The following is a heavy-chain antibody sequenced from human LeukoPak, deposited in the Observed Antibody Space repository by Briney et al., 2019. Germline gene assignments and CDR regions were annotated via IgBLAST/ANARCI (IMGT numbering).Heavy chain of an antibody. Sequence: PGGSLRLSCAASGFTFSYYWMSWVRQAPGKGLEWVANIKQDGSEEYYVDSVKGRFTISRDNAKNSLYLQMNSLRAEDTAVYYCARERIAAAGIWYYDSSGYYSTDAFDIWGQGTMVTVSS. CDR2: IKQDGSEE. J-gene: IGHJ3*02. D-gene: IGHD3-22*01. CDR3: ARERIAAAGIWYYDSSGYYSTDAFDI. V-gene: IGHV3-7*01. CDR1: GFTFSYYW.